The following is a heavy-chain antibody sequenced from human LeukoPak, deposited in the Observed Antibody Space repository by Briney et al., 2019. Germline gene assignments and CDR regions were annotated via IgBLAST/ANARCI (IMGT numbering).Heavy chain of an antibody. Sequence: ASVKVSCKASGYTFTGYYMHWVRQAPGQGLEWMGRINPNSGGTNYAKKVQGRVTMTRDTSISTAYMELSRLRSDDTAVYYCARDSGDYYDSSGYNWFDPWGQGTLVTVSS. CDR2: INPNSGGT. CDR1: GYTFTGYY. D-gene: IGHD3-22*01. J-gene: IGHJ5*02. CDR3: ARDSGDYYDSSGYNWFDP. V-gene: IGHV1-2*06.